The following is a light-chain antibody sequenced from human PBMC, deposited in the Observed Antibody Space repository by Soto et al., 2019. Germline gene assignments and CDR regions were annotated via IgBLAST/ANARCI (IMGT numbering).Light chain of an antibody. CDR3: QQSYSTPLT. Sequence: DIQMTHSPSSLSSSVGDRVTITCRARPSISSYLYWYQQKPGKAPKLLIYAASSLQSGVPSRFSGRGSGTDFTLTISSLQPEDVATYYCQQSYSTPLTFGGGTKVEIK. V-gene: IGKV1-39*01. J-gene: IGKJ4*01. CDR1: PSISSY. CDR2: AAS.